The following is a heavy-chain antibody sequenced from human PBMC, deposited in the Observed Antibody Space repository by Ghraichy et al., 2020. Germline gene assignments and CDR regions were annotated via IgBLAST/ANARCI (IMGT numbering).Heavy chain of an antibody. D-gene: IGHD4-23*01. J-gene: IGHJ4*02. CDR1: GGSISSGSYY. Sequence: SETLSLTCTVSGGSISSGSYYWSWIRQPAGKGLEWIGRIYTSGSTNYNPSLKSRVTISVDTSKNQFSLKLSSVTAADTAVYYCARDPGTTVVTHWGQGTLVTVSS. V-gene: IGHV4-61*02. CDR2: IYTSGST. CDR3: ARDPGTTVVTH.